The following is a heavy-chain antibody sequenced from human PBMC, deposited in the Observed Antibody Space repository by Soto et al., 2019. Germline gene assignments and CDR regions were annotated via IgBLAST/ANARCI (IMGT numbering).Heavy chain of an antibody. CDR3: AKDRDWFDP. J-gene: IGHJ5*02. V-gene: IGHV3-23*04. CDR2: ISGSGGST. CDR1: GFTFSDYF. Sequence: VQLVESGGGVVKPAGSLRLSCAASGFTFSDYFMSWIRQAPGKGLEWVSAISGSGGSTYYADSVKGRFTISRDNSKNTLYLQMNSLRAEDTAVYYCAKDRDWFDPWGQGTLVTVSS.